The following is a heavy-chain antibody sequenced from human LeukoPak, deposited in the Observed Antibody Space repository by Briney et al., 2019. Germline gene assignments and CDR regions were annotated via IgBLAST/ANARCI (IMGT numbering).Heavy chain of an antibody. D-gene: IGHD5-12*01. CDR3: AKGYSGYDISLDY. J-gene: IGHJ4*02. CDR2: IRFDGSNE. Sequence: GGSLRLSCAVSGFTFSNYGMHWVRQAPGRGLEWLAFIRFDGSNEYYADSVKGRFTISRDNSKNTLSLQMNSLRGEDTAVYYCAKGYSGYDISLDYWGQGTLVTVSS. V-gene: IGHV3-30*02. CDR1: GFTFSNYG.